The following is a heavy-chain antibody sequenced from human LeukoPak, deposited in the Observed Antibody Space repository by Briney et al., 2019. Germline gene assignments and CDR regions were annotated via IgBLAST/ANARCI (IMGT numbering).Heavy chain of an antibody. CDR2: IYPGDSET. CDR1: GYRFTNYW. V-gene: IGHV5-51*01. D-gene: IGHD5-24*01. Sequence: GESLKISCKGSGYRFTNYWIGWVRQMPGKGLEWMGIIYPGDSETRYSPSFQGQVTISVDRSSSTAYIQWSRLKASDTAMYYCATHPGGLQSGFDNWGQGTLVTVSS. J-gene: IGHJ4*02. CDR3: ATHPGGLQSGFDN.